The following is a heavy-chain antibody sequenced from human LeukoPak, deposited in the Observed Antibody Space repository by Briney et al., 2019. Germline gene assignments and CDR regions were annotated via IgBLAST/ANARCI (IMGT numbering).Heavy chain of an antibody. Sequence: GGSLRLSCAASGFTFSTYWMTWVRQGPGKRLERVANIKLDGSETYYVGSVRGRFTISGDNAKNSLYLQMNSLRAEDTAVYYCTRDRGWQSFDYWGQGTLVTVSS. J-gene: IGHJ4*02. D-gene: IGHD3-10*01. CDR2: IKLDGSET. CDR1: GFTFSTYW. CDR3: TRDRGWQSFDY. V-gene: IGHV3-7*01.